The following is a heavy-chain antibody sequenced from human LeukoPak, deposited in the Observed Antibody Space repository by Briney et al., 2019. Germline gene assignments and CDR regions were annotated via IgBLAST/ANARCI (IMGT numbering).Heavy chain of an antibody. CDR2: ISAYNGNT. CDR3: ARDQGVAATSWFDP. Sequence: ASVKVSCKASGYTFSSYGISWVRQAPGQGLEWMGWISAYNGNTNYAQKLQGRVTMTTDTSTSTAYMELRSLRPDDTAVYYCARDQGVAATSWFDPWGQGTLVTVSS. D-gene: IGHD2-15*01. J-gene: IGHJ5*02. V-gene: IGHV1-18*04. CDR1: GYTFSSYG.